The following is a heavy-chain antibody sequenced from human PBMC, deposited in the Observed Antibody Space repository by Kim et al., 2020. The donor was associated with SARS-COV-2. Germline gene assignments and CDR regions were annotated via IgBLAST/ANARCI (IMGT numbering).Heavy chain of an antibody. V-gene: IGHV3-23*01. J-gene: IGHJ4*02. CDR1: GFTFSSYA. D-gene: IGHD3-3*01. CDR2: ISGSGGST. CDR3: AKDGPYVLRFLEWTPKNNFDY. Sequence: GGSLRLSCAASGFTFSSYAMSWVRQAPGKGLEWVSAISGSGGSTYYADSVKGRFTISRDNSKNTLYLQMNSLRAEDTAVYYCAKDGPYVLRFLEWTPKNNFDYWGQGTLVTVSS.